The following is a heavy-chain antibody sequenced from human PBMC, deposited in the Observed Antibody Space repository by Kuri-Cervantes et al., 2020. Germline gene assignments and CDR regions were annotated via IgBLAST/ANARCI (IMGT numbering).Heavy chain of an antibody. CDR2: FDPEDGET. CDR3: AVLVVRGVIIPFDY. V-gene: IGHV1-24*01. Sequence: ASVKVSCKASGYTFTSYDINWVRQAPGKGLEWMGGFDPEDGETIYAQKFQGRVTMTEDTSTDTAYMELSSLRSEDTAVYYCAVLVVRGVIIPFDYWGQGTLVTVSS. D-gene: IGHD3-10*01. J-gene: IGHJ4*02. CDR1: GYTFTSYD.